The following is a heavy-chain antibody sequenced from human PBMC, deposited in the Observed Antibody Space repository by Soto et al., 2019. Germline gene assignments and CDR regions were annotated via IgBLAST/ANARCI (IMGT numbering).Heavy chain of an antibody. CDR3: ARERLAAAGRPWFDP. V-gene: IGHV3-30*04. Sequence: GGSLRLSCAASGFTFSSYAMHWFRQAPGKGLEWVAVISYDGSNKYYADSVKGRFTISRDNSKNTLYLQMNSLRAEDTAVYYYARERLAAAGRPWFDPWAKRNLVTVSS. CDR2: ISYDGSNK. CDR1: GFTFSSYA. D-gene: IGHD6-13*01. J-gene: IGHJ5*02.